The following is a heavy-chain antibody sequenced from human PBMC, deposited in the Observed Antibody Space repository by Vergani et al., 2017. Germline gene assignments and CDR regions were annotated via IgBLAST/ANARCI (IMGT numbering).Heavy chain of an antibody. CDR1: GFTFSSYG. CDR3: ARSYYDFWSGYSYDFDY. D-gene: IGHD3-3*01. CDR2: IWYDGSNK. Sequence: QVQLVESGGGVVQPGRSLRLSCATSGFTFSSYGMHWVRQAPGKGLEWVAVIWYDGSNKYYAANVNGRFTISRDNSKNTLYLHMNSLRAEDTAVYYCARSYYDFWSGYSYDFDYWGQGTLVTVSS. V-gene: IGHV3-33*01. J-gene: IGHJ4*02.